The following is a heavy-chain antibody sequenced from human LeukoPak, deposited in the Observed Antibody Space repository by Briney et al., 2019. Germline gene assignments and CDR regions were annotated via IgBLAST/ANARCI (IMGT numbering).Heavy chain of an antibody. CDR1: GYNFSNYS. D-gene: IGHD6-13*01. CDR2: INTDNGNA. V-gene: IGHV1-18*01. CDR3: ARERGSSNWHEAFDI. Sequence: GASVKVSCKPSGYNFSNYSISWVRQAPGQGLEWMGWINTDNGNANYAQKVQDRVTLTTDTSTNMAYMELRSLTGDDTAVYYCARERGSSNWHEAFDIWGQGTMVTVSS. J-gene: IGHJ3*02.